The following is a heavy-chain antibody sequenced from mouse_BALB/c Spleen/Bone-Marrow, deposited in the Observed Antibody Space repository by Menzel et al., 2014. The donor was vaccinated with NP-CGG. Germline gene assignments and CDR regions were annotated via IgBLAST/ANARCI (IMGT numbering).Heavy chain of an antibody. CDR2: IYPSDSYT. CDR1: GYTLTSYW. J-gene: IGHJ4*01. V-gene: IGHV1-69*02. CDR3: TRQYGNYYAKDY. Sequence: VQLQQSGAELVRPGASVKVSCKASGYTLTSYWINWVKQRPGQGLEWIGNIYPSDSYTNYNQSFKDKATLTEEKTTGKAYMQLSSPTSDDNAVYYCTRQYGNYYAKDYWDQGTSVTISS. D-gene: IGHD2-10*02.